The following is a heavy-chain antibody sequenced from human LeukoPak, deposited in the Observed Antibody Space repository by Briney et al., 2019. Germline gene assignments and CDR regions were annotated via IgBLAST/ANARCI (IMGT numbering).Heavy chain of an antibody. CDR2: IGTLADT. D-gene: IGHD6-19*01. CDR1: GLTFSRHD. Sequence: GGSLRLSCAASGLTFSRHDMHWVRQVTGKGLEWVSAIGTLADTFYSDSVRGRFTISRENAKSSLYLQMSSLRAGDTAVYYCATGRSSGWSYAFDIWGRGTMVTVSS. V-gene: IGHV3-13*01. CDR3: ATGRSSGWSYAFDI. J-gene: IGHJ3*02.